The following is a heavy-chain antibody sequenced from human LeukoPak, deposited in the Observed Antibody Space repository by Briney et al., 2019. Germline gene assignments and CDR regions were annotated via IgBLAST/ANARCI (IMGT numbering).Heavy chain of an antibody. D-gene: IGHD4-11*01. CDR2: IYSGGST. CDR1: GFSFSSYG. CDR3: ARDRVTTDTNWFDP. Sequence: GRSLRLSCAASGFSFSSYGMHWARQAPGKGLEWVSVIYSGGSTYYADSVKGRFTISRDNSKNTLYLQMNSLRAEDTAVYYCARDRVTTDTNWFDPWGQGTLVTVSS. V-gene: IGHV3-66*01. J-gene: IGHJ5*02.